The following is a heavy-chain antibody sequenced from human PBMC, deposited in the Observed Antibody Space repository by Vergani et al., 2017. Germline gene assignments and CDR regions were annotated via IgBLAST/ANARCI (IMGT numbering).Heavy chain of an antibody. D-gene: IGHD2-2*01. CDR2: IKQDGSEK. CDR1: GFTFSSYW. J-gene: IGHJ3*02. Sequence: EVQLVESGGGLVQPGGSLRLSCAASGFTFSSYWMSWVRQAPGKGLEWVANIKQDGSEKYYVDSVKGQFTISRDNAKNSLYLQMNSLRGEDTAVYYCARDRPRCRSTTCSFDSFNIGA. CDR3: ARDRPRCRSTTCSFDSFNI. V-gene: IGHV3-7*01.